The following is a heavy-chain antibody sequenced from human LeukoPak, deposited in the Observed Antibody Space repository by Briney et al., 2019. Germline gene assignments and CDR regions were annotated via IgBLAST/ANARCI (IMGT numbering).Heavy chain of an antibody. CDR3: ARPQVLDGKSNYYHYGMDV. J-gene: IGHJ6*02. CDR2: IYPGDSDT. V-gene: IGHV5-51*01. CDR1: GYSFTTYW. D-gene: IGHD3-10*01. Sequence: KPGESLKISCKGSGYSFTTYWIGWVRQMPGKGLEWMGIIYPGDSDTRYSPSFQGQVTISADKSISTAYLQWSSLRASDTAMYYCARPQVLDGKSNYYHYGMDVWGQGTTVTVSS.